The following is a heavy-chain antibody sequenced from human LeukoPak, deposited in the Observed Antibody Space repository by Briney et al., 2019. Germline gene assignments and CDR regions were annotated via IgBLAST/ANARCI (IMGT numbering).Heavy chain of an antibody. D-gene: IGHD3-10*01. CDR2: ISYDGSNK. J-gene: IGHJ3*02. V-gene: IGHV3-30*18. CDR3: AKDAHYYGSGSYDAFDI. Sequence: GGSLRLSCAASGLTFSSYGMHWVRQAPGKGLEWVAVISYDGSNKYYADSVKGRFTISRDNSKNTLYLQMNSLRAEDTAVYYCAKDAHYYGSGSYDAFDIWGQGTMVTVSS. CDR1: GLTFSSYG.